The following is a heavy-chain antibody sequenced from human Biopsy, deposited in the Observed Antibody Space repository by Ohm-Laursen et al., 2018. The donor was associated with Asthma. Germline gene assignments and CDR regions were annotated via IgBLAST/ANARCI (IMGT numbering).Heavy chain of an antibody. CDR2: VYWTGGT. V-gene: IGHV4-59*01. CDR1: GGSISSFY. D-gene: IGHD6-19*01. J-gene: IGHJ4*02. Sequence: SQTLSLTCSVYGGSISSFYWSWIRQSPEKGLEWMGNVYWTGGTNYNPSLKSRITMSVDTSKNRMFLELTSVTAADTAIYYCVRAVRNEQWLAPFDYWGQGKPVTVSS. CDR3: VRAVRNEQWLAPFDY.